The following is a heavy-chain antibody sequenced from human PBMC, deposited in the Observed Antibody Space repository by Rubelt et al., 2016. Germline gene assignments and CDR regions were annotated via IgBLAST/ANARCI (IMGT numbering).Heavy chain of an antibody. CDR1: GFTFSSYA. J-gene: IGHJ4*02. CDR2: ISNDGSNK. V-gene: IGHV3-30*04. CDR3: GRYYDSSGYPSGGY. Sequence: GFTFSSYAMHWVRQAPGKGLEWVAVISNDGSNKYYADSVKGRFTISRDNSKNTLYLQMDSLRAEDTAVYYCGRYYDSSGYPSGGYWGQGTLVTVSS. D-gene: IGHD3-22*01.